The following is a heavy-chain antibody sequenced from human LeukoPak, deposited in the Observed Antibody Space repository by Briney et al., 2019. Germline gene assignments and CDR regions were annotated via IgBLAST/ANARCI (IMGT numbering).Heavy chain of an antibody. CDR3: ARHKTIVGATYFFDY. V-gene: IGHV4-59*08. J-gene: IGHJ4*02. Sequence: SETLSLTCTVSGVSISSYYWSWIRQPPGKGLEWIGYIYYSGSTNYNPSLKSRVTISVDTSKNQFSLKLSSVTAADTAVYYCARHKTIVGATYFFDYWGQGTLVTVSS. CDR1: GVSISSYY. D-gene: IGHD1-26*01. CDR2: IYYSGST.